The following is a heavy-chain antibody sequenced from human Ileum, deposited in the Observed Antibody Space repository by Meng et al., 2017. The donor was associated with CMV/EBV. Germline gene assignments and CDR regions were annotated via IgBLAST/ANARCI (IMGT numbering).Heavy chain of an antibody. J-gene: IGHJ4*02. D-gene: IGHD2-21*01. CDR1: GFSFSFYS. CDR2: IGTSGTYR. CDR3: AAYSKSSVY. Sequence: LSCAASGFSFSFYSMNWVRQAPGKGLEWVSSIGTSGTYRNYTDSVKGRFTISKDNAKNILYLQMNNLRAEDTAVYYCAAYSKSSVYWGQGTLVTVSS. V-gene: IGHV3-21*06.